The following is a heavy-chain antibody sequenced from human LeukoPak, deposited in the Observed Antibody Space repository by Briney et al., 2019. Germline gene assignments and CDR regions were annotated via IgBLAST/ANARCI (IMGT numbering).Heavy chain of an antibody. Sequence: GGSLRLSCAASGFTFSSYGMHWVRQAPGKGLEWVAVISYDGSNKYYADSVKGRFTISRDNSKNTLYLQMNSLRAEDTAVYYCARAKDIVLMVYATWGQGTLVTVSS. CDR2: ISYDGSNK. CDR1: GFTFSSYG. V-gene: IGHV3-30*03. J-gene: IGHJ5*02. CDR3: ARAKDIVLMVYAT. D-gene: IGHD2-8*01.